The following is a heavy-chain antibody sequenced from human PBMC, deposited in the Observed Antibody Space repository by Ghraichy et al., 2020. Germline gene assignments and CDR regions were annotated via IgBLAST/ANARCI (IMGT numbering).Heavy chain of an antibody. V-gene: IGHV4-59*01. Sequence: SETLSLTCTVSGGSISSYYWSWIRQPPGKGLEWIGYIYYSGSTNYNPSLKSRVTISVDTSKNQFSLKLSSVTAADTAVYYCARYGYSYGYGGNTAGYFDYWGQGTLVTVSS. J-gene: IGHJ4*02. CDR1: GGSISSYY. CDR2: IYYSGST. CDR3: ARYGYSYGYGGNTAGYFDY. D-gene: IGHD5-18*01.